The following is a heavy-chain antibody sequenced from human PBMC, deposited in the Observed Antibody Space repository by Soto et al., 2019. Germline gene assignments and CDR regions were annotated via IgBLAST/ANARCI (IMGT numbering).Heavy chain of an antibody. J-gene: IGHJ6*02. V-gene: IGHV3-30-3*01. CDR3: ARAPSGTHSFCYYHGMDV. CDR1: GFTFSNFA. D-gene: IGHD2-2*01. Sequence: QVQLVESGGGVVQPGTSLRLSCAASGFTFSNFAMHWVRQAPGKGLEWVAVISYDGSDKYYADSVKGRFTISRQNSKNTMYLQMISLRAEDTAVYYCARAPSGTHSFCYYHGMDVGGQGTTVIVSS. CDR2: ISYDGSDK.